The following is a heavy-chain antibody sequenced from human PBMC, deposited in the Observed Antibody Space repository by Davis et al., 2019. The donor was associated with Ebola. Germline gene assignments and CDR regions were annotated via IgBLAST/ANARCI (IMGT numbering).Heavy chain of an antibody. D-gene: IGHD2-15*01. CDR2: INSDGSST. V-gene: IGHV3-74*01. CDR3: NAGLVVVVATTPFDY. J-gene: IGHJ4*02. Sequence: GESLKISCADSVITFSSYAMTWVRQAPGKGLVWVSRINSDGSSTSYADSVKGRFTISRDNAKNTLYLQMNSLKTEDTAVYYCNAGLVVVVATTPFDYWGQGTLVTVSS. CDR1: VITFSSYA.